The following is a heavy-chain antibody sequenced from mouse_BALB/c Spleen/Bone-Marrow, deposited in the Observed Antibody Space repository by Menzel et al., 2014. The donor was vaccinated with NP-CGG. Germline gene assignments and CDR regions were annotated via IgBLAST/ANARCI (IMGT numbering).Heavy chain of an antibody. CDR1: GYTFSSYW. J-gene: IGHJ4*01. Sequence: QVQLQQSGAELMKPGASVKISCEATGYTFSSYWIEWVKQRPGHGLEWIGEILPGSGSTNYNEKFKGKATFTADTSSNTAYMQLSSLTSEDSAVYYCARGIDYYAMDYWGQGTSVTVSS. CDR2: ILPGSGST. CDR3: ARGIDYYAMDY. V-gene: IGHV1-9*01.